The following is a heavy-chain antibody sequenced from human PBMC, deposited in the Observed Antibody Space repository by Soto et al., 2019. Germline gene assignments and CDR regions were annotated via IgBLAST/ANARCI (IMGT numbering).Heavy chain of an antibody. J-gene: IGHJ5*02. V-gene: IGHV3-64D*06. Sequence: GGSLRLSCAASGFTFSSYAMHWVRQAPGKGLEYVSAISSNGGSTYYADSVKGRFTISRDNSKNTLYLQMSSLRAEDTAVYYCVNGSSGYDYSWFDPWGQGTLVTVSS. CDR2: ISSNGGST. CDR3: VNGSSGYDYSWFDP. D-gene: IGHD5-12*01. CDR1: GFTFSSYA.